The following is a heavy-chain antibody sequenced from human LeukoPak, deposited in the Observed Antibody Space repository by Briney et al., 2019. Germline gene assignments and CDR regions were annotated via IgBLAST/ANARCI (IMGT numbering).Heavy chain of an antibody. Sequence: GGSLRLSCSASGFTLGSYWMTWVRQAPGKGLEWVANIRKDESVENYVDSVKGRFTISRDNSKNTLYLQMNSLRAEDTAVYYCAREQTLDYWGQGTLVTVSS. CDR3: AREQTLDY. V-gene: IGHV3-7*01. J-gene: IGHJ4*02. CDR2: IRKDESVE. CDR1: GFTLGSYW.